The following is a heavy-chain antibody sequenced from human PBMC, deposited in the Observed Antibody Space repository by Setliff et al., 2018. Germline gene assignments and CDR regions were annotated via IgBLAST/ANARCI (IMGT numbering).Heavy chain of an antibody. CDR1: GFTISNYW. Sequence: GGSLRLSCTASGFTISNYWMAWVRQAPGKGLEWVADIRQDGTNKYYVDSVKGRFTISRDNAKNSLYLQMNSLRAEDTALYYCAREVWNIYDNDNSWSGYSDHWGQGTLVTVSS. J-gene: IGHJ4*02. CDR2: IRQDGTNK. D-gene: IGHD3-3*01. CDR3: AREVWNIYDNDNSWSGYSDH. V-gene: IGHV3-7*03.